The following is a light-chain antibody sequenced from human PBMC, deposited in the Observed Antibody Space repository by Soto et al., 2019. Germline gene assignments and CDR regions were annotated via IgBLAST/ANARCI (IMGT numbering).Light chain of an antibody. CDR2: AAS. V-gene: IGKV1-27*01. CDR3: HKYKSAPYT. Sequence: DIQMTQSPSSLSAYVGDRVTITCRASQGFANHLAWYQQKPGKAPNLLIYAASTLQSGVPSRFSGSGFGTDFTLTISSLQPEDVATYYCHKYKSAPYTFGPGTKVDI. CDR1: QGFANH. J-gene: IGKJ3*01.